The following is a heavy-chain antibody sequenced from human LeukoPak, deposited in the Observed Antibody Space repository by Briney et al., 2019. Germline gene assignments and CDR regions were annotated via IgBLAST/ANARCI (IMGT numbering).Heavy chain of an antibody. J-gene: IGHJ4*02. CDR2: IKQDGSKK. CDR3: TRVGYIDEGIDY. CDR1: GFTVSGHP. V-gene: IGHV3-7*04. D-gene: IGHD5-24*01. Sequence: GGSLRLSCAASGFTVSGHPMTWVRQAPGKGLEWVANIKQDGSKKSYVDSVKGRFTISRDNAKNSLYLQMNSLRAEDTAIYYCTRVGYIDEGIDYWGQGTLVTVSS.